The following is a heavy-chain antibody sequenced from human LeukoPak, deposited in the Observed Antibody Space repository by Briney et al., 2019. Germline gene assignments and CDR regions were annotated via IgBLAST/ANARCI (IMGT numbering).Heavy chain of an antibody. D-gene: IGHD1-26*01. Sequence: GGSLRLSCAASGFTFSSYTMNWVRQAPGKGLEWVSIISSGSSYIHYADSVKGRFTISRDNAKNSLYLQMNSLKTEDTAVYYCTTDGVGVEGATYDNWGQGTLVSVSS. J-gene: IGHJ4*02. CDR1: GFTFSSYT. CDR2: ISSGSSYI. CDR3: TTDGVGVEGATYDN. V-gene: IGHV3-21*03.